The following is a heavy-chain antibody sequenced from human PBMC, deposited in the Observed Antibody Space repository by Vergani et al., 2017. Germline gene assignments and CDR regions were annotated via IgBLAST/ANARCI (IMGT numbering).Heavy chain of an antibody. J-gene: IGHJ6*02. Sequence: VQLVESGGGLVQPGGSLRLSCAASGFTFSSYWMSWVRQVPGQGLEWMGRIIPVLGKTKYAQDFQGRLTITADTSTSTAYMELTSLRSQDTAVYYCARDPRGYGGDPEDYYYGMDVWGQGTTVTVSS. CDR3: ARDPRGYGGDPEDYYYGMDV. CDR2: IIPVLGKT. D-gene: IGHD2-21*02. V-gene: IGHV1-69*09. CDR1: GFTFSSYW.